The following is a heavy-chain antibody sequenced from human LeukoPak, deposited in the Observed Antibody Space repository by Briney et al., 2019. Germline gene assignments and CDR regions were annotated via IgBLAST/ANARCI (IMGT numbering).Heavy chain of an antibody. CDR2: IYYSGST. CDR3: ARTDFWSGPFDY. J-gene: IGHJ4*02. V-gene: IGHV4-31*03. Sequence: SQTLSLTCTVSGGSISSGGYYWSWIRQHPGKGLEWIGYIYYSGSTYYNPSLKSRVTISVDTPKNQFSLKLSSVTAADTAVYYCARTDFWSGPFDYWGQGTLVTVS. CDR1: GGSISSGGYY. D-gene: IGHD3-3*01.